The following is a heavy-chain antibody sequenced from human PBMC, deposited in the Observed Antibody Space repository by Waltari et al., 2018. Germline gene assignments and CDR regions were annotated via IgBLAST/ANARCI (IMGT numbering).Heavy chain of an antibody. D-gene: IGHD3-10*01. CDR2: IYYSGST. V-gene: IGHV4-39*01. CDR1: GGSISSSSYY. J-gene: IGHJ6*02. Sequence: QLQLQESGPGLVKPSETLSLTCPVSGGSISSSSYYWGWIRQPPGKGLEWIGSIYYSGSTYYNPSLKGRVTISVDTSKNQFSLKLSSVTAADTAVYYCATGRAHYGMDVWGQGTTVTVSS. CDR3: ATGRAHYGMDV.